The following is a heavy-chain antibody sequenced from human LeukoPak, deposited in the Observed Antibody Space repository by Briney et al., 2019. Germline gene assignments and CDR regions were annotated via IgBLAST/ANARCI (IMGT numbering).Heavy chain of an antibody. CDR1: GYTFTGYC. CDR3: ARDPEYCTNGVCYPGLSFDY. D-gene: IGHD2-8*01. Sequence: ASVKVSCKASGYTFTGYCMHWVRQAPGQGLEWMGWINPNSGGTNYAQKFQGRVTMTRDTSISTAYMELSRLRSDDTAVYYCARDPEYCTNGVCYPGLSFDYWGQGTLVTVSS. V-gene: IGHV1-2*02. CDR2: INPNSGGT. J-gene: IGHJ4*02.